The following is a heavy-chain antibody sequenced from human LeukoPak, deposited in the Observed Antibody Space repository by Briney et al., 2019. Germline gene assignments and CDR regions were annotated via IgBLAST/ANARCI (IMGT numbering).Heavy chain of an antibody. CDR1: GFTFSSYA. Sequence: GGSLRLSCAASGFTFSSYAMSWVRQAPGKGLEWVSAISGSGDSTYYGDSVKGRFTISRDNPKNSLYLQMNSLRAEDTAVYYCARGWNWGLDNWGQGTLVTVSS. D-gene: IGHD3-16*01. CDR2: ISGSGDST. J-gene: IGHJ4*02. CDR3: ARGWNWGLDN. V-gene: IGHV3-23*01.